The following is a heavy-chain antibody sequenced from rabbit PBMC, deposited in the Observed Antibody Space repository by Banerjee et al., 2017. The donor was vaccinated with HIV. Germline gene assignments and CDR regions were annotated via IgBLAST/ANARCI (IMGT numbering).Heavy chain of an antibody. CDR2: IYAGSSGST. J-gene: IGHJ4*01. Sequence: QSLEESGGDLVKPGASLTLTCTASGFSFSSSYWICWVRQAPGQGPEWIACIYAGSSGSTYYASWAKGRFTISKTSSTTVTLQMTSLTVADTATYFCASFWAYAGYAGYGYATFFPYYFNLWGPGTLVTVS. V-gene: IGHV1S40*01. CDR3: ASFWAYAGYAGYGYATFFPYYFNL. CDR1: GFSFSSSYW. D-gene: IGHD6-1*01.